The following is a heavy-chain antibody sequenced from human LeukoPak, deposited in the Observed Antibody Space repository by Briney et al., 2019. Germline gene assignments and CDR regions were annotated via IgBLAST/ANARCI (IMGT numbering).Heavy chain of an antibody. Sequence: PGGSLRLSCAVSGFNVSHYYMSWVRQAPGKGLEWVSVIYSNNTTYYADAVKGRFTISRGNSNSTLYLQMNNLRVDDTAVYYCARASWGYDFDSWGLGTLVAVSP. D-gene: IGHD7-27*01. V-gene: IGHV3-53*01. CDR1: GFNVSHYY. J-gene: IGHJ4*02. CDR2: IYSNNTT. CDR3: ARASWGYDFDS.